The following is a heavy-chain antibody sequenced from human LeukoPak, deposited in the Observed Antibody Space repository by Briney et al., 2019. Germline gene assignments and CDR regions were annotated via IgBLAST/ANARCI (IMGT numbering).Heavy chain of an antibody. D-gene: IGHD5-24*01. J-gene: IGHJ4*02. CDR2: IHNDGSST. CDR3: ARVARVGGGYGYNSGLFDY. CDR1: GITFSSYW. V-gene: IGHV3-74*01. Sequence: GGSLRHSCGASGITFSSYWKHWVRQAPGKGLVWVSRIHNDGSSTSYADSVQGRFTISRDNAKNTLYLQMNSLRAEDTAVYYCARVARVGGGYGYNSGLFDYWGQGTLVTVSS.